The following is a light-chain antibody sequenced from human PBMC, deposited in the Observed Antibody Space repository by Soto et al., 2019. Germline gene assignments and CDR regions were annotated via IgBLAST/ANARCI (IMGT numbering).Light chain of an antibody. CDR3: QQYNSYS. J-gene: IGKJ1*01. CDR2: HAS. Sequence: DIQMTQSPSTLSASVGDRVTITCRASQRVGTWLTWYQQKPGTAPKVLIYHASNLQSGVPSRFSGSGSGTEFTLTISSLQPDDFATYYCQQYNSYSFGQGTKVDIK. CDR1: QRVGTW. V-gene: IGKV1-5*01.